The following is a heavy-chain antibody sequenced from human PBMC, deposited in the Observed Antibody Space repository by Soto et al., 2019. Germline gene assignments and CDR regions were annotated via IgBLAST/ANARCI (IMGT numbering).Heavy chain of an antibody. V-gene: IGHV3-11*06. CDR1: GFTFSDYY. J-gene: IGHJ6*02. CDR2: ISSSSSYT. CDR3: ARGEDYYYYGMDV. Sequence: PGGSLRLSCAASGFTFSDYYMSWIRQAPGKGLEWVSYISSSSSYTNYADSVKGRFTISRDNAKNSLYLQMNSLRAEDTAVYYCARGEDYYYYGMDVWGQGTTVTVSS.